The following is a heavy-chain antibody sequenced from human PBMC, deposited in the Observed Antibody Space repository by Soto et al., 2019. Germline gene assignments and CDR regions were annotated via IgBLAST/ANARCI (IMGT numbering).Heavy chain of an antibody. Sequence: QVQLQESGPGLVKPSQTLSLTCTVSGGSISSGGYYWSWIRQHPGKGLEWIGYIYYSGTTYYNPSRTSRVAISVDTSKDQFSLNLSSVTAADTAVYYCARSDGYNFDYWGQGTLVTVSS. CDR2: IYYSGTT. J-gene: IGHJ4*02. V-gene: IGHV4-31*03. CDR3: ARSDGYNFDY. D-gene: IGHD5-12*01. CDR1: GGSISSGGYY.